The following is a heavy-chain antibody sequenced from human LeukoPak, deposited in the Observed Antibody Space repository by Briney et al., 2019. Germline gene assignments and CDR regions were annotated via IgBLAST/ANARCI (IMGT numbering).Heavy chain of an antibody. CDR2: IKPEGSEK. V-gene: IGHV3-7*01. J-gene: IGHJ4*02. CDR1: GFTFSSHW. CDR3: ARAPAFGTVDY. Sequence: GGSLRLSCAASGFTFSSHWMSWVRQAPGKGLEWVANIKPEGSEKYPVDSVKGRFTVTRDNAKNSLYLQMNRLRDEDSAVYYCARAPAFGTVDYWGQGTLVTVSS. D-gene: IGHD3-16*01.